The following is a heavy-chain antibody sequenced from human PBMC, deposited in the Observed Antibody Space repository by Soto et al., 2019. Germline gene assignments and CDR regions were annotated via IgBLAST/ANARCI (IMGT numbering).Heavy chain of an antibody. CDR3: ARDPVLGYCSGGSCYYLDY. Sequence: QVQLVESGGGVVQPGRSLRLSCAASGFTFSSYGMHWVRQAPGKGLEWVAVIWYDGSNKYYADSVKGRFTISRDNSKNTLYLQMNSLRAEDTAVYYCARDPVLGYCSGGSCYYLDYWGQGTLVTVSS. CDR1: GFTFSSYG. J-gene: IGHJ4*02. D-gene: IGHD2-15*01. V-gene: IGHV3-33*01. CDR2: IWYDGSNK.